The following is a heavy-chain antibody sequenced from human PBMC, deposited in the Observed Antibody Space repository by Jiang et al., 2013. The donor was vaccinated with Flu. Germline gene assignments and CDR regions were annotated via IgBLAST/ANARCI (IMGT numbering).Heavy chain of an antibody. CDR1: GFTFGDYV. D-gene: IGHD7-27*01. V-gene: IGHV3-49*03. Sequence: SGGGLVQPGRSLRISCTASGFTFGDYVMTWFRQAPRKGLEWVGFIRSKGYGGTTEYAASVKGRFTISRDDSKSIAYLEMNSLKTEDTAMYYCTRVPANWGSRNAFDVWGQGTMVTVSS. CDR3: TRVPANWGSRNAFDV. J-gene: IGHJ3*01. CDR2: IRSKGYGGTT.